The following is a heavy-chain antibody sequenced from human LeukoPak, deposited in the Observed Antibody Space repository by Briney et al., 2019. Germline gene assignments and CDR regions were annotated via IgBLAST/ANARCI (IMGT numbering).Heavy chain of an antibody. CDR1: GFTFSSYW. CDR3: ARMGYYSSGSHGYYYYGMDV. Sequence: GGSLRLSCAASGFTFSSYWMSWVRQAPGKGLEWVANIKQDGSEKYYVDSVKGRFTISRDNAKNSLYLQMNSLRAEDTAVYYCARMGYYSSGSHGYYYYGMDVWGQGTTVTVSS. D-gene: IGHD3-22*01. J-gene: IGHJ6*02. CDR2: IKQDGSEK. V-gene: IGHV3-7*01.